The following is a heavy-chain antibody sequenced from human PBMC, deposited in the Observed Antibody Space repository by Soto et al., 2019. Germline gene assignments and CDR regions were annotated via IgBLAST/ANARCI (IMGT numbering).Heavy chain of an antibody. J-gene: IGHJ6*02. V-gene: IGHV3-9*01. D-gene: IGHD1-26*01. Sequence: EVQLVESGGGLVQPGRSLRLSCVASGFTFDDYAMHWVRQTPGKGLEWVSSIDWNGGSTAYADSVKGRFTISRDNARNSLYLQMNSLRPEDTALYYCVKGRGSYFVYFGLDVWGQGTTVTASS. CDR1: GFTFDDYA. CDR3: VKGRGSYFVYFGLDV. CDR2: IDWNGGST.